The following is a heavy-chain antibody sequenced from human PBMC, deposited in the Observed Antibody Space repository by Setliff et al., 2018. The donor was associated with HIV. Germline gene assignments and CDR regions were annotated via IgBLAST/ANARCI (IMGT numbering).Heavy chain of an antibody. Sequence: SETLSLTCAVSGGSISSGGYSWSWIRQPPGKGLEWIGYIYHSGSTYYNPSLKSRVTISIDRSKNQFSLKLSSVTAADTAVYSCARSTYYYGSGKGSGWFDPWGQGTLVTVSS. CDR3: ARSTYYYGSGKGSGWFDP. V-gene: IGHV4-30-2*01. CDR2: IYHSGST. CDR1: GGSISSGGYS. D-gene: IGHD3-10*01. J-gene: IGHJ5*02.